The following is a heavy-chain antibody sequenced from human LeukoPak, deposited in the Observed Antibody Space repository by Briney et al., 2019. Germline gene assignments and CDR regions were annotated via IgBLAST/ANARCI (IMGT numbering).Heavy chain of an antibody. J-gene: IGHJ3*02. CDR1: GFTFSSYG. CDR3: AREKPVQLERRGAFDI. V-gene: IGHV3-30*02. Sequence: GGSLRLSCAASGFTFSSYGMHWVRQAPGKGLEWVAFIRYDGSNKYYADSVKGRFTISRDNSNNTLYLQMNSLRAEDTAVYYCAREKPVQLERRGAFDIWGQGTMVTVSS. CDR2: IRYDGSNK. D-gene: IGHD1-1*01.